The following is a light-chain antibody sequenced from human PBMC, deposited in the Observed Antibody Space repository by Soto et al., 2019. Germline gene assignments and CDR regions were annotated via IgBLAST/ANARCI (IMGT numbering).Light chain of an antibody. CDR1: SGSVSTSYY. CDR2: STN. J-gene: IGLJ3*02. V-gene: IGLV8-61*01. CDR3: VLYMGSGIWV. Sequence: QAVVTQEPSFSVSPGGTVTLTCGLSSGSVSTSYYPYWYQQTPAQAPLTLIYSTNTRSSGVPDRFSGSILGNKAALTITGAQADDESDYYCVLYMGSGIWVFGGGTKLTVL.